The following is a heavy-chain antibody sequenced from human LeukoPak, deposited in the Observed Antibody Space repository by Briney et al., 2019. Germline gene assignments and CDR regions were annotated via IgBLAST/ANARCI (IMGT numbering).Heavy chain of an antibody. CDR3: AREGISRGNIDY. CDR2: INLDGSDT. J-gene: IGHJ4*02. V-gene: IGHV3-74*01. D-gene: IGHD3-3*02. Sequence: GGSLRLSWAVPGFTFNNTWMNWVRQPPGRGLVWVSRINLDGSDTTYADSVKGRFTISRDNSKNTLYLQMNSLRAEDTAVYYCAREGISRGNIDYWGQGTLVTVSS. CDR1: GFTFNNTW.